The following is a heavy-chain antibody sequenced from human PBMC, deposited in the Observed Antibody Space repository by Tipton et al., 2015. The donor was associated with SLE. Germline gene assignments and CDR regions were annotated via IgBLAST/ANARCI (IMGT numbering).Heavy chain of an antibody. J-gene: IGHJ4*02. CDR1: GFTFSNYG. CDR3: AGGLLWFREPFDY. CDR2: IWYDGSNK. V-gene: IGHV3-33*08. D-gene: IGHD3-10*01. Sequence: SLRLSCAASGFTFSNYGMHWVRQAPGKGLEWVAVIWYDGSNKYYADSVKGRFTISRDNSKNTLYLQMNSLRAEDTAVYYCAGGLLWFREPFDYWGQGTLVTVSS.